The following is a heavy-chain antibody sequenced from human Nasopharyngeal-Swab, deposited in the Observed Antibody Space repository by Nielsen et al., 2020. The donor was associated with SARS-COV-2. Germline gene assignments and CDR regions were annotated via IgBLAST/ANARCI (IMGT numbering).Heavy chain of an antibody. D-gene: IGHD3-3*01. CDR1: GFTFSSYW. V-gene: IGHV3-74*01. CDR2: INSDGSST. CDR3: ARYFPRPLDFWNHLSVSHLLYYYGMDV. Sequence: GESLKISCAASGFTFSSYWMHWVRQAPGKGLVWVSRINSDGSSTSYADSAKGRFTISRDNAKNTLYLQMNSLRAEDTAVYYCARYFPRPLDFWNHLSVSHLLYYYGMDVWGQGTTVTVSS. J-gene: IGHJ6*02.